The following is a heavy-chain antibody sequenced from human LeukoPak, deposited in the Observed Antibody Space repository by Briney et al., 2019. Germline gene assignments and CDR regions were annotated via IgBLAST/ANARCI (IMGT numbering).Heavy chain of an antibody. V-gene: IGHV3-23*01. J-gene: IGHJ4*02. CDR3: AKGSAAGRPYYFDY. CDR2: IDNSGAYT. CDR1: GFIFSNYA. D-gene: IGHD6-25*01. Sequence: GGSLRLSCAASGFIFSNYAMSWVRQAPGKGPEWVSAIDNSGAYTWYADSVKGRFTISKDSSSTILYLQMNSLRAEDAAVYFCAKGSAAGRPYYFDYWGQGTLVTVSS.